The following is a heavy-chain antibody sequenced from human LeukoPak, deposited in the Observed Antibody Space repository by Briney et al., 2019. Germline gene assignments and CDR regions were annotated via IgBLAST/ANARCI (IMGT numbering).Heavy chain of an antibody. D-gene: IGHD2-15*01. Sequence: GGSLGLSCAASGLTFNNAWMSWVRQAPGKGLEWVGRIRSRSAGGTTDYGAPVRGRYTISRDDSKNTLYLQMNSLKTEDTAVYYCSTGGGTHDYWGQGTLVTVSS. CDR3: STGGGTHDY. CDR2: IRSRSAGGTT. J-gene: IGHJ4*02. V-gene: IGHV3-15*01. CDR1: GLTFNNAW.